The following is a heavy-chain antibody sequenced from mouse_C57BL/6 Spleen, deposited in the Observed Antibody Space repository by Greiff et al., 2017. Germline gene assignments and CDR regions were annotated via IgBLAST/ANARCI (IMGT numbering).Heavy chain of an antibody. V-gene: IGHV6-3*01. CDR2: IRLKSDNYAT. J-gene: IGHJ1*03. Sequence: EVMLVESGGGLVQPGGSMKLSCVASGFTFSNYWMNWVRQSPEKGLEWVAQIRLKSDNYATHYAESVKGRFTISRDDSKSSVYLQMNNLRAEDTGIYYCTVYGNYGYFDVWGTGTTVTVSS. D-gene: IGHD2-1*01. CDR3: TVYGNYGYFDV. CDR1: GFTFSNYW.